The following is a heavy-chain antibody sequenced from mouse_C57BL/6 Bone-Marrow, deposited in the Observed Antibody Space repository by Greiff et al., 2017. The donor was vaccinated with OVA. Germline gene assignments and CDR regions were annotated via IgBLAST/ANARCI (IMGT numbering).Heavy chain of an antibody. V-gene: IGHV1-54*01. D-gene: IGHD2-12*01. CDR2: INPGSGGT. CDR3: ARSYRGHGYFDV. J-gene: IGHJ1*03. CDR1: GYAFTNYL. Sequence: VKLMESGAELVRPGTSVKVSCKASGYAFTNYLIEWVKQRPGQGLEWIGVINPGSGGTNYNEKFKGKATLTADKSSSTAYMQLSSLTSEASAVYFCARSYRGHGYFDVWGTGTTVTVSS.